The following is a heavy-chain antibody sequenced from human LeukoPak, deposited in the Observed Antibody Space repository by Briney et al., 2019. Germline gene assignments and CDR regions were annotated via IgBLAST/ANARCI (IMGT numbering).Heavy chain of an antibody. D-gene: IGHD2-21*02. Sequence: SETLSLTCTVSNYSISSGYYWGWIRQPPGKGLEWIGDVYHSGTTNYNPSLKSRVAISVDTSKNQFSLRLSSVTAADTAVFYCARLYCGSDCSIDYWGQGTLVTVSS. J-gene: IGHJ4*02. CDR3: ARLYCGSDCSIDY. V-gene: IGHV4-38-2*02. CDR1: NYSISSGYY. CDR2: VYHSGTT.